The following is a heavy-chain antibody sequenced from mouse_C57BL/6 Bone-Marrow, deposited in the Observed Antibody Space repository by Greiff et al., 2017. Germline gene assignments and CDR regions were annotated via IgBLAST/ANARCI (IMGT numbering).Heavy chain of an antibody. D-gene: IGHD1-1*01. V-gene: IGHV1-55*01. CDR2: IYPGSGST. CDR1: GYTFTSYW. J-gene: IGHJ3*01. Sequence: QVQLQQPGAELVKPGASVKMSCKASGYTFTSYWITWVKQRPGQGLEWIGDIYPGSGSTNYNEKFKSKATLTVDTSSSTAYMQLSSLTSEDSAVYYWARRGYGSSPFACWGQGTLVTVSA. CDR3: ARRGYGSSPFAC.